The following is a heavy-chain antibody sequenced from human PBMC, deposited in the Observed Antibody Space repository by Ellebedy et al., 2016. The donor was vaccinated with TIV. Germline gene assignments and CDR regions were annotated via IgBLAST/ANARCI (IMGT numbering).Heavy chain of an antibody. CDR1: GGSISSGGYS. CDR2: IYHSGST. V-gene: IGHV4-30-2*01. D-gene: IGHD3-3*01. Sequence: SETLSLTCAVSGGSISSGGYSWSWIRQPPGKGLEWIGYIYHSGSTYYNPSLKSRVTISVDTSKNQFSLKLSSVTAADTAVYYCARFLRFLEWFQGKGHFDYWGQGTLVTVSS. CDR3: ARFLRFLEWFQGKGHFDY. J-gene: IGHJ4*02.